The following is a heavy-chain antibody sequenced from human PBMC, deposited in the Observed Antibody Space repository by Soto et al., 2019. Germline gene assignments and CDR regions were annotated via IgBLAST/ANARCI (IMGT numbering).Heavy chain of an antibody. CDR3: AKDLGGTLRYFDWLGPFDY. V-gene: IGHV3-30*18. CDR2: ISYDGSNK. Sequence: PGGSLCLSCAASGCTFSSNGKHWVRQAPGKGLEWVAVISYDGSNKYYADSVKGRFTISRDNSKNTLYLQMNSLRAEDTAVYYCAKDLGGTLRYFDWLGPFDYWGQGTLVTVSS. J-gene: IGHJ4*02. CDR1: GCTFSSNG. D-gene: IGHD3-9*01.